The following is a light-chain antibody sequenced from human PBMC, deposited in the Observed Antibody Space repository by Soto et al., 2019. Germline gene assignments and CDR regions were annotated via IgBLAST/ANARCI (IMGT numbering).Light chain of an antibody. CDR2: EVN. CDR3: SSFTTSDTYV. CDR1: SSDIGSYNR. V-gene: IGLV2-18*02. Sequence: QSVLTQPPSVSGSPGQSVTISCTGTSSDIGSYNRVSWYQQPPGAAPKLMICEVNNRPSGVPERFSGSKSGNTASLTIFGLQAEDEADYYCSSFTTSDTYVFGTGTKVTGL. J-gene: IGLJ1*01.